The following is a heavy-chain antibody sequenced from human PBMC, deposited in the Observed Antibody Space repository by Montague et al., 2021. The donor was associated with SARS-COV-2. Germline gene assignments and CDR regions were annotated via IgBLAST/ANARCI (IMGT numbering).Heavy chain of an antibody. Sequence: SETLSLTCTVYGGSSAGYYWSWIRQSPGKGPEWIGYVYHSGNAKYNPSLKSRVTISVDTSKNQFSLKLSSVTAADTAVYYCARVRYYGSGTSLGMDVWGQGTTVTVSS. CDR3: ARVRYYGSGTSLGMDV. CDR1: GGSSAGYY. CDR2: VYHSGNA. D-gene: IGHD3-10*01. J-gene: IGHJ6*02. V-gene: IGHV4-34*01.